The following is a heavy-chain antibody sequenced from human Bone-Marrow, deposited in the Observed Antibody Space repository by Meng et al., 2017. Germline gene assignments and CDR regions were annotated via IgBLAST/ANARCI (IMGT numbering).Heavy chain of an antibody. CDR1: GGSISSIDW. V-gene: IGHV4/OR15-8*02. D-gene: IGHD6-19*01. CDR3: ASWIYSCGWQ. Sequence: QVQSQGPGPGLVKPSGTLSLPCVVLGGSISSIDWWSWVRQPPGKGLEWIGEIYHGGDTNYNPSLKSRVTIAIDRSKNQFSLKLSSVTAADTAVYYCASWIYSCGWQWGQGTLVTVSS. J-gene: IGHJ4*02. CDR2: IYHGGDT.